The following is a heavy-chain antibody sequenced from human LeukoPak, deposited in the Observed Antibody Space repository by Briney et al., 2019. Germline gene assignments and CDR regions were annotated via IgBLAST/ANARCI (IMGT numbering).Heavy chain of an antibody. V-gene: IGHV4-59*01. CDR1: GGSISSYY. CDR3: ARDGAPYYYDSSGYYHDAFDI. Sequence: PSETLSLTCTVSGGSISSYYWSWIRQPPGKGLEWIGYIYYSGSTNYNPSLKSRVTISVDTSKNQFSLKLSSVTAADTAVYYCARDGAPYYYDSSGYYHDAFDIWGQGTMVAVSS. J-gene: IGHJ3*02. D-gene: IGHD3-22*01. CDR2: IYYSGST.